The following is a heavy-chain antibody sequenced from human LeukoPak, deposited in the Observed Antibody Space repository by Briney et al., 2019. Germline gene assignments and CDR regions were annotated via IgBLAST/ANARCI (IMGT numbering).Heavy chain of an antibody. J-gene: IGHJ4*02. CDR1: GFTFSSYA. CDR3: ARGYYDSSGYYEGYYFDY. Sequence: PGRSLRFSCAASGFTFSSYAMHWVRQAPGKGLEYVSAISSNGGSTYYANSVKGRFTISRDNSKNTLYLQMGSLRAEDMAVYYCARGYYDSSGYYEGYYFDYWGQGTLVTVSS. V-gene: IGHV3-64*01. D-gene: IGHD3-22*01. CDR2: ISSNGGST.